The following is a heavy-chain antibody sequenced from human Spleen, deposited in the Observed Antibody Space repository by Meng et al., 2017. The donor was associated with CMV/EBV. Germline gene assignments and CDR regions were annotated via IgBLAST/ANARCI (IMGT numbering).Heavy chain of an antibody. V-gene: IGHV1-8*01. D-gene: IGHD1-7*01. CDR1: GYTFTNYD. Sequence: QVQLVQSGSELKKPGASVKVSCKASGYTFTNYDFNWVRRATGQGFEWMGWMNPNSGKTGYAQNFQGRVTMTRDTSISTAYMELSSLRSDDTAVYYCARGPRNYGFDYWGQGTLVTVSS. CDR3: ARGPRNYGFDY. CDR2: MNPNSGKT. J-gene: IGHJ4*02.